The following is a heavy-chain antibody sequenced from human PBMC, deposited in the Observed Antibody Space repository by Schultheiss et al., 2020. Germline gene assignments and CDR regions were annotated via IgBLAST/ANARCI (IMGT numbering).Heavy chain of an antibody. CDR3: ATGGGEKWLVREDYYYMDV. CDR2: IYYSGST. D-gene: IGHD6-19*01. J-gene: IGHJ6*03. Sequence: SQTLSLTCTVSGGSISSYYWSWIRQPPGKGLEWIGYIYYSGSTNYNPSLKSRVTISVDTSKNQFSLKLSSVTAADTAVYYCATGGGEKWLVREDYYYMDVWGKGTTVTVSS. V-gene: IGHV4-59*01. CDR1: GGSISSYY.